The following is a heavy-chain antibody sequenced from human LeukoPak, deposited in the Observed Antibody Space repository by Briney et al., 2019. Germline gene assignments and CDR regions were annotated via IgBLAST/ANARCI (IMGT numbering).Heavy chain of an antibody. CDR2: ITSDGSST. V-gene: IGHV3-74*01. J-gene: IGHJ4*02. D-gene: IGHD2-2*01. CDR1: GLTFSGNW. CDR3: ARDYSPAAIAGDYYFDY. Sequence: GGSLRLSCVASGLTFSGNWMHWVRQAPGKGLMWVSRITSDGSSTSYADSVKGRFTISRDNSKNTLYLQMNSLRAEDTAVYYCARDYSPAAIAGDYYFDYWGQGTLVTVSS.